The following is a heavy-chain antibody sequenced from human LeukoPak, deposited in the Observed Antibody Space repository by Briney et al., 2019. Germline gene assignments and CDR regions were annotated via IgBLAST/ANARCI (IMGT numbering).Heavy chain of an antibody. CDR3: ARDLYYYGSELPYYFDY. D-gene: IGHD3-10*01. J-gene: IGHJ4*02. Sequence: PGGSLRLSCAASGFTFSSYAMHWVRQAPGKGLEWVAVISYDGSNKHYADSVKGRFTISRDNSKNTLYLQMNSLRAEDTAVYYCARDLYYYGSELPYYFDYWGQGTLVTVSS. V-gene: IGHV3-30*04. CDR2: ISYDGSNK. CDR1: GFTFSSYA.